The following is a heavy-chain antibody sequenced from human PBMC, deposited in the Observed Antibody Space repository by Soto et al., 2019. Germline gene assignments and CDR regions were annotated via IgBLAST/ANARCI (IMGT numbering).Heavy chain of an antibody. J-gene: IGHJ4*02. Sequence: QVQLVQSGAEVKKPGSSVKVSCKASGGTFSSYTISWVRQAPGQGLEWMGRIIPILGIANYAQKFQGRVTITSDKSTSTAYMELSSLRAEDTAVYYCARDQLWFGEQWGQGTLVTVSS. CDR3: ARDQLWFGEQ. D-gene: IGHD3-10*01. V-gene: IGHV1-69*08. CDR1: GGTFSSYT. CDR2: IIPILGIA.